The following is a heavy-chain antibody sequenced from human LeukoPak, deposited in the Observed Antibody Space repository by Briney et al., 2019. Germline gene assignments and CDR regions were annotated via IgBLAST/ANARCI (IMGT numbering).Heavy chain of an antibody. V-gene: IGHV1-8*01. CDR2: MNSNTGNT. J-gene: IGHJ6*03. CDR3: ARRVGYYYYMDV. Sequence: ALVKVSCKASGYTFGSYEINWVRQATGQGPEWMGWMNSNTGNTGYAQKFQGRVTMTRNTSITTAYMELSSLRSEDTAVYYCARRVGYYYYMDVWGKGTTVTVSS. CDR1: GYTFGSYE.